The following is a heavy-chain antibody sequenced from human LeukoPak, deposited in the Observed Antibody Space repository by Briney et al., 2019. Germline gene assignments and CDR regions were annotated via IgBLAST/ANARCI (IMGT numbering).Heavy chain of an antibody. D-gene: IGHD2-15*01. J-gene: IGHJ6*02. V-gene: IGHV4-30-4*01. Sequence: SETLSLTCTVSGGSISSGDYYWSWLRQPPGKGLEGIGYIYYSGSTYYNPSLKSRVTISVDTSKNQFSLKLSSVTAADTAVYYCAGKRGWRYGMDVWGQGTTVTVSS. CDR1: GGSISSGDYY. CDR2: IYYSGST. CDR3: AGKRGWRYGMDV.